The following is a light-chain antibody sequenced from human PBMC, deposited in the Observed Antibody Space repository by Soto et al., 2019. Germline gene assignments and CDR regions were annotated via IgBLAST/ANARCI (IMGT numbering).Light chain of an antibody. V-gene: IGLV4-69*01. CDR1: SGHSSYA. Sequence: QLVLTQSPSASASLGASVKLTCTLSSGHSSYAIAWHQQQPEKGPRYLMKLNSDGSHSKGPGLPDRFSGSSSGAERYLTITSLQSEDEADYYCQTWGTDVVFGGGTKLTVL. CDR3: QTWGTDVV. J-gene: IGLJ2*01. CDR2: LNSDGSH.